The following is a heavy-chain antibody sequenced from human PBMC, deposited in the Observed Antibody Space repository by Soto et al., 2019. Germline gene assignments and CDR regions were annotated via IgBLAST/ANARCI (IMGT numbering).Heavy chain of an antibody. Sequence: EVQLVESGGGLVQPGGSLRLSCVVSGFTFSSYSMNWVRQAPGKGLEGVSYISSSSNTRYYSDSVKGRFTISRDNAKNSLYLQMNSLRDEDTAVYYCARVKYEFFDYWGQGILVTVSS. CDR1: GFTFSSYS. CDR2: ISSSSNTR. J-gene: IGHJ4*02. CDR3: ARVKYEFFDY. V-gene: IGHV3-48*02. D-gene: IGHD3-10*01.